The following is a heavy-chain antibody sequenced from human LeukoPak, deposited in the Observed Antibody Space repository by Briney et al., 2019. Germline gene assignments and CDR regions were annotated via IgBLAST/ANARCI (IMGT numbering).Heavy chain of an antibody. CDR1: GFTFSSYW. V-gene: IGHV3-74*01. D-gene: IGHD3-3*01. Sequence: GGSLRLSCAASGFTFSSYWMSWVRQAPGKGLVWVSRINSDGSSTSYADSVKGRFTISRDNAKNTLYLQMNSLRAEDTAVYYCARGASDYDFWSGANWFDPWGQGTLVTVSS. J-gene: IGHJ5*02. CDR3: ARGASDYDFWSGANWFDP. CDR2: INSDGSST.